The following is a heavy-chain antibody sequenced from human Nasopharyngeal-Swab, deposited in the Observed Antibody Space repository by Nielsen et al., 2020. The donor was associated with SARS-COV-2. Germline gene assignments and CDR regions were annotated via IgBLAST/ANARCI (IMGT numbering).Heavy chain of an antibody. CDR2: INHSGST. CDR3: ARRSRRGYDLY. D-gene: IGHD5-12*01. J-gene: IGHJ4*02. Sequence: WIRQPPGKGLEWIGEINHSGSTNYNPSLKSRVTISVDTSKNQFSLKLSSVTAADTAVYYCARRSRRGYDLYWGQGTLVTVSS. V-gene: IGHV4-34*01.